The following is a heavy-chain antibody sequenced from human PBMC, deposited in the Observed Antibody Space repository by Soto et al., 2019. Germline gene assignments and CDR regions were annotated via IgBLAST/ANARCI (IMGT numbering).Heavy chain of an antibody. V-gene: IGHV3-30*18. CDR2: ISYDGSNK. J-gene: IGHJ5*02. CDR1: GFTFSSYG. D-gene: IGHD6-13*01. CDR3: AKEGSSSLKSNWFDP. Sequence: GGSLRLSCAASGFTFSSYGMHWVRQAPGKGLEWVAVISYDGSNKYYADSVKGRFTISRDNSKNTLYLQMNSLRAEGTAVYYCAKEGSSSLKSNWFDPWGQGTLVTVSS.